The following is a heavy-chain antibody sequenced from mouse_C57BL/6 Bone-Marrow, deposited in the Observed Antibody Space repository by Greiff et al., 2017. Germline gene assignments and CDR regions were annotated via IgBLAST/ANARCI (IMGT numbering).Heavy chain of an antibody. J-gene: IGHJ1*03. D-gene: IGHD1-1*01. CDR3: SRQVTTVLATKYFDV. V-gene: IGHV5-9*01. CDR2: ISGGGGHT. CDR1: GFTFSSYT. Sequence: EVQGVESGGGLVKPGGSLKLSCAASGFTFSSYTMSWVRQTPAPRLQWVAAISGGGGHTYYPDSVQGRFTISRDNDKNILYLQMSSLRSEDTAWYYWSRQVTTVLATKYFDVWGTGTTVTGAS.